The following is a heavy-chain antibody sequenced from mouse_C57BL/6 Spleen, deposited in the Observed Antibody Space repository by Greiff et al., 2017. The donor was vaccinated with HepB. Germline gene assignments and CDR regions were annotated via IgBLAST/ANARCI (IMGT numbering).Heavy chain of an antibody. V-gene: IGHV3-6*01. CDR2: ISYDGSN. D-gene: IGHD2-3*01. CDR1: GYSITSGYY. CDR3: ARDRRDGIPGAMDY. Sequence: EVKLQESGPGLVKPSQSLSLTCSVTGYSITSGYYWNWIRQFPGNKLEWMGYISYDGSNNYNPSLKNRLPITRDTSKNQFFLKLNSVTTEDTATYYCARDRRDGIPGAMDYWGQGTSVTVSS. J-gene: IGHJ4*01.